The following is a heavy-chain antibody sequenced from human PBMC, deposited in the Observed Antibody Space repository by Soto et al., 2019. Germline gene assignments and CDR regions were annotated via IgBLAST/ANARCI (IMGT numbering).Heavy chain of an antibody. J-gene: IGHJ6*02. D-gene: IGHD4-17*01. CDR1: GDSISSGGYY. CDR3: VSRLAYGYAMDV. CDR2: IYYNGNT. Sequence: QLQLQESGPGLVKPSEILSLSCAVCGDSISSGGYYWGWIRQPPGKGLEWIGSIYYNGNTYYNPSLKSRVTISRDTSRNQFSLRLSSVTAADTAVYYCVSRLAYGYAMDVWGQVTTVTVSS. V-gene: IGHV4-39*01.